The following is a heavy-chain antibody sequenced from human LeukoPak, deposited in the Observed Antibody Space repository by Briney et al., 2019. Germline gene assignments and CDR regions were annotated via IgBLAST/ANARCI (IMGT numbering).Heavy chain of an antibody. V-gene: IGHV1-69*04. CDR2: IIPILGIA. CDR3: ARLQNSGYEY. Sequence: SVNVSCKASLGTFISYAISSVRQAPGQGLEGMGRIIPILGIANYAQKFQGRVTITADKSTSTAYMELSSLRSEDTAVYYCARLQNSGYEYWGQGTLVTVSS. D-gene: IGHD5-12*01. J-gene: IGHJ4*02. CDR1: LGTFISYA.